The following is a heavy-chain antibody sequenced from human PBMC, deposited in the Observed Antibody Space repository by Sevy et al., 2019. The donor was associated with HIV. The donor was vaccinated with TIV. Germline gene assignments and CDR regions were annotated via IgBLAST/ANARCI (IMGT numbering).Heavy chain of an antibody. CDR2: IYYSGST. CDR1: GGSVSSGSYY. CDR3: ARDLGGYGGNSIDY. Sequence: SETLSLTCTVSGGSVSSGSYYWSWIRQPPGKGLEWIGYIYYSGSTNYNPSLKSRVTISVDTSKNQFSLKLSSVTAADTAVYYCARDLGGYGGNSIDYWGQGTLVTVSS. D-gene: IGHD2-21*02. V-gene: IGHV4-61*01. J-gene: IGHJ4*02.